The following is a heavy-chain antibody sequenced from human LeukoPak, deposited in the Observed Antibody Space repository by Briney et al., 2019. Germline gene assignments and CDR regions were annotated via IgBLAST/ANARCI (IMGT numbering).Heavy chain of an antibody. CDR2: IYYIGST. CDR1: GCSISSYY. CDR3: ARAAYDFWSGEFYYYMDV. Sequence: SETLSLTCTVSGCSISSYYWSWIRQPPGKGLEWIVDIYYIGSTNYNPSLNRRGTISVDTSKNQLSLKLSSVTAADTAVYYCARAAYDFWSGEFYYYMDVWGKGTTVTVSS. J-gene: IGHJ6*03. V-gene: IGHV4-59*01. D-gene: IGHD3-3*01.